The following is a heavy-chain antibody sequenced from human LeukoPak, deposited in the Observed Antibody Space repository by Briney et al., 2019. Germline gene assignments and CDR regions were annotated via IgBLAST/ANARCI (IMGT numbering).Heavy chain of an antibody. J-gene: IGHJ4*02. CDR3: ARVDRGYSYGFDY. V-gene: IGHV4-30-4*01. D-gene: IGHD5-18*01. Sequence: SQTLSLTCTVSGGSISSGDYYWSWIRQPPGKGLEWIGCIYYSGSTYYNPSLKSRVTISVDTSKNQFSLKLSSVTAADTAVYYCARVDRGYSYGFDYWGQGTLVTVSS. CDR2: IYYSGST. CDR1: GGSISSGDYY.